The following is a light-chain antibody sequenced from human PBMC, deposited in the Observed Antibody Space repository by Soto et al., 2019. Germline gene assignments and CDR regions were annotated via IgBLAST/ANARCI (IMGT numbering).Light chain of an antibody. CDR3: QQSYSIPFT. J-gene: IGKJ3*01. V-gene: IGKV1-39*01. CDR1: QSVSSY. Sequence: DIQMTQSPSSLSAPVGDRVTITCRASQSVSSYLNWYQQKQGKAPKLLIYGASSLQSGVPSRFSGSGSGTVFTLIISSLQPEDSATCYCQQSYSIPFTFGPGTKVDIK. CDR2: GAS.